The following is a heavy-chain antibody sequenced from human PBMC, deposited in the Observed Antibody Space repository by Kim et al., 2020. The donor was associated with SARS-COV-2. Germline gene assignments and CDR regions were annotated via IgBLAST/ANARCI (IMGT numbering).Heavy chain of an antibody. CDR3: AGRGGLLRAGAFDY. V-gene: IGHV3-30-3*01. D-gene: IGHD3-10*01. CDR1: GFTFTNYA. J-gene: IGHJ4*02. Sequence: GGSLRLSCAASGFTFTNYAMHWVRQAPGKGLEWVAVISYDGSNKYYAESVKGRFTISRDNSKNTLYLQMNSLRAEDTAVYYCAGRGGLLRAGAFDYWGQG. CDR2: ISYDGSNK.